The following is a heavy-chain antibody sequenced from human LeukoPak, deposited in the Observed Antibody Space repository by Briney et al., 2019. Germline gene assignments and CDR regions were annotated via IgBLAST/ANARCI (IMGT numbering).Heavy chain of an antibody. CDR3: ARKAPYCGGDCLVGSISDAFDI. J-gene: IGHJ3*02. V-gene: IGHV3-11*01. Sequence: GGSLRLSCAASGFTFSDYYMSWIRQAPGKGLAWVSYISSSGSTIYYADSVKGRFTISRDNAKNSLYLQMNSLRAEDTAVYYCARKAPYCGGDCLVGSISDAFDIWGQGTMVTVSS. CDR1: GFTFSDYY. D-gene: IGHD2-21*01. CDR2: ISSSGSTI.